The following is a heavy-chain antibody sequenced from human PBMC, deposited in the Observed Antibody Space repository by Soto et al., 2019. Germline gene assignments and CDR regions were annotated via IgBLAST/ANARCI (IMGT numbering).Heavy chain of an antibody. CDR3: AAYCYTMTCTHFHGYS. CDR2: INPNSGGT. V-gene: IGHV1-2*02. Sequence: ASVKVSCKPSGYTFTGYYMHWVRQAPGQGLEWMGWINPNSGGTNYAQRFQGRVTMTRDTSISTAYMELSRLRVEDTAVYYCAAYCYTMTCTHFHGYSWGQGTQVTVSS. D-gene: IGHD3-16*02. J-gene: IGHJ5*02. CDR1: GYTFTGYY.